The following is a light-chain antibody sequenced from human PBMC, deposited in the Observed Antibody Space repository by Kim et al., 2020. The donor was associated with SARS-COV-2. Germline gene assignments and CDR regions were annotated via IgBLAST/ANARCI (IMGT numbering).Light chain of an antibody. CDR3: LQHSIYPIT. CDR1: QDIRND. V-gene: IGKV1-17*01. J-gene: IGKJ5*01. CDR2: GAS. Sequence: APVGNRVTITCRASQDIRNDLGWYQQNPGRAPKRLIYGASSLQSGAPSRFSGSGSGTEFTLTISSVQPEDFATYFCLQHSIYPITFGRGTRLEIK.